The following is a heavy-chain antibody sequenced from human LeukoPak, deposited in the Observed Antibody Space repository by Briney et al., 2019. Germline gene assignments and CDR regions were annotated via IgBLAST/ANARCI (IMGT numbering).Heavy chain of an antibody. V-gene: IGHV4-39*07. J-gene: IGHJ2*01. Sequence: SETLSLTCTISAASISSSSHHWSWIRQPPGKGLEWIGEINQSGSTNYNPSLKSRVTISVDTSKNQFSLKLSSVTAADTAVYYCARGRGIAVAGLYWYFDLWGRGTLVTVSS. D-gene: IGHD6-19*01. CDR2: INQSGST. CDR1: AASISSSSHH. CDR3: ARGRGIAVAGLYWYFDL.